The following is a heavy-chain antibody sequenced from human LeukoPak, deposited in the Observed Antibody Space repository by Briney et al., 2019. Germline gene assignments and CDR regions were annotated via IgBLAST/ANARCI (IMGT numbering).Heavy chain of an antibody. V-gene: IGHV1-18*01. CDR3: ARVGSSGEFDL. CDR1: GYTLSDYG. CDR2: ISGFNGKT. D-gene: IGHD6-13*01. J-gene: IGHJ5*02. Sequence: ASVKVSCKSSGYTLSDYGFTWVRRAPGQGLEWMGWISGFNGKTNYAVRVQDRLTLTTDTSTNTTTLDLRGLRPDDTAMYYCARVGSSGEFDLWGQGTLLTVSS.